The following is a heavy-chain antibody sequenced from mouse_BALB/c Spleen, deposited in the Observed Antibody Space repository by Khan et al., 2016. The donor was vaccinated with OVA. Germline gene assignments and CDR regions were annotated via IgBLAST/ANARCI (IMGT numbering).Heavy chain of an antibody. Sequence: QIQLVQSGAELAKPGDSVKMSCKASGYTFTTYWMHWVKQRPGQGLEWIGYINPTSGYTDYNEKFKDKTTLSADKYSSTVYMQLSSLTSEDSAVYYCARDTIDYWGQGTSLTVSS. CDR1: GYTFTTYW. CDR2: INPTSGYT. V-gene: IGHV1-7*01. J-gene: IGHJ2*02. CDR3: ARDTIDY.